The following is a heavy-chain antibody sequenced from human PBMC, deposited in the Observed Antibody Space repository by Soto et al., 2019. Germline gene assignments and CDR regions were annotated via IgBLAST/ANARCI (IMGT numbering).Heavy chain of an antibody. J-gene: IGHJ4*02. D-gene: IGHD6-13*01. V-gene: IGHV4-59*01. CDR1: DGSISGYY. Sequence: QVQLQVSGPGLVKPSETLSLTCTVSDGSISGYYWSWVRQSPEKGLEWIGYISDRGRTKYNPSLDSRVTMSVDTSKNQFSLRLTSMTAADTAVYYCARHWPSAPGTVDLDYWGRGTLVAVSS. CDR2: ISDRGRT. CDR3: ARHWPSAPGTVDLDY.